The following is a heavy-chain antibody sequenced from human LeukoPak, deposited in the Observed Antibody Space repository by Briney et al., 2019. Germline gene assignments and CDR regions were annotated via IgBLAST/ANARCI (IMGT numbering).Heavy chain of an antibody. V-gene: IGHV1-24*01. CDR1: GYFLTELP. J-gene: IGHJ4*02. Sequence: ASVNVSCKVSGYFLTELPMHWVRQAPGKGLEWVGGFDPEEREEIYAQKFQGRVTMTEDTSTHTAYMELTGLRSDDTAVYYCATIELRNFDWLVFDYWGQGTLLSVSS. D-gene: IGHD3-9*01. CDR3: ATIELRNFDWLVFDY. CDR2: FDPEEREE.